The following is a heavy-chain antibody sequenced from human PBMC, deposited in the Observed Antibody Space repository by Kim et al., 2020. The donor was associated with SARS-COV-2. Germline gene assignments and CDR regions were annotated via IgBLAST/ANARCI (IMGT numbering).Heavy chain of an antibody. J-gene: IGHJ4*02. CDR3: ARTYSSSWTDNYFDY. D-gene: IGHD6-13*01. V-gene: IGHV4-31*03. CDR2: IYYSGST. Sequence: SETLSHTCTVSGGSISSGGYYWSWIRQHPGKGLEWIGYIYYSGSTYYNPSLKSRVTISVDTSKNQFSLKLSSVTAADTAVYYCARTYSSSWTDNYFDYWGQGTLVTVSS. CDR1: GGSISSGGYY.